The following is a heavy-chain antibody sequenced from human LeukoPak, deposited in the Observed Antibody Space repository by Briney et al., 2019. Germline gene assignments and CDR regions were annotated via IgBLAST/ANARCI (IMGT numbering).Heavy chain of an antibody. V-gene: IGHV3-23*01. CDR1: GFRFSNFA. D-gene: IGHD5-12*01. Sequence: PPGGSLRLSCAASGFRFSNFAMSWVRQTPGKGLEWVSLIIGSSGDTLYADSMKGRFTISRDISKNRLYLQMNSLRAEDTALYYCAKGAYDYIEMGYFDDWGQGTLVTVSS. CDR2: IIGSSGDT. CDR3: AKGAYDYIEMGYFDD. J-gene: IGHJ4*02.